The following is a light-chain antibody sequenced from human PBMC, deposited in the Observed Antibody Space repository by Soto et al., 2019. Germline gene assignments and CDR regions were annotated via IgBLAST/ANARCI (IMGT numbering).Light chain of an antibody. V-gene: IGLV2-23*02. CDR2: EVS. CDR1: SSDVGSYSL. CDR3: CSYAGSTTLYV. J-gene: IGLJ1*01. Sequence: SVVGQPASVTGSIGQSVTILYPGTSSDVGSYSLVSWYQQHPGKAPKLMIYEVSKRPSGVSNRFSASKSGNTASLTISGLQAEDEADYYCCSYAGSTTLYVFGSGTRSPS.